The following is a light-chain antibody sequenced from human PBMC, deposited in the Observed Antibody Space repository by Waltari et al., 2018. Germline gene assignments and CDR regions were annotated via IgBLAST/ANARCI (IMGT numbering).Light chain of an antibody. V-gene: IGKV1-39*01. CDR2: EVS. Sequence: DIQMPQSPSPLSVSVGDRVTITCRARQTLKNYLNWYQQNPGEAPKCLIYEVSTLHSGVPSRFSGSGAGTDFTLTISSLQPEDFATYYCQQSYSAPYTFGQGTKLDIK. CDR3: QQSYSAPYT. J-gene: IGKJ2*01. CDR1: QTLKNY.